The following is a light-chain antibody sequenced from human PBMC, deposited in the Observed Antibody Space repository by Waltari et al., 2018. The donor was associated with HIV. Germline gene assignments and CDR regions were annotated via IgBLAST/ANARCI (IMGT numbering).Light chain of an antibody. Sequence: QTVVTQEPSFSVSPGGTVTLTCGLNSGSVSTTSFPSWYQQTPGQAPLPLIYSTNIRSSGVPERFSGSILGNKAALTITGAQADDESDYYCLVHMGHGAWVFGGGTKLTVL. CDR2: STN. CDR3: LVHMGHGAWV. CDR1: SGSVSTTSF. J-gene: IGLJ3*02. V-gene: IGLV8-61*01.